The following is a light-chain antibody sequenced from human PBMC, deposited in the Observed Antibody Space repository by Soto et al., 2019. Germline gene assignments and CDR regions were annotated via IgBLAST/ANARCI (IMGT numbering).Light chain of an antibody. J-gene: IGKJ3*01. V-gene: IGKV3-20*01. Sequence: EIVLTQSPATLSLSTGERATLSCRASQSISNYLAWYQQKPGQAPRLLIYGASTRATGIPDRFSGSVSGTDFTLTISRLEPEDFAVYYCQQYGSSPRITFGPGTKVDIK. CDR2: GAS. CDR3: QQYGSSPRIT. CDR1: QSISNY.